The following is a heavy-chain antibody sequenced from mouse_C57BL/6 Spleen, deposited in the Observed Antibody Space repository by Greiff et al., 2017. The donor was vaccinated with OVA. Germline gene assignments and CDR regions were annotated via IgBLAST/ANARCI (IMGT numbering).Heavy chain of an antibody. CDR1: GYTFTSYW. CDR3: ARPHYYGSSYRYAMDY. CDR2: IDPSDSYT. V-gene: IGHV1-69*01. Sequence: QVQLQQSGAELVMPGASVKLSCKASGYTFTSYWMHWVKQRPGQGLEWIGEIDPSDSYTNYNQKFKGKSTLTVDKSSSTAYMQLSSLTSEDSAVYYCARPHYYGSSYRYAMDYWGQGTSVTVSS. J-gene: IGHJ4*01. D-gene: IGHD1-1*01.